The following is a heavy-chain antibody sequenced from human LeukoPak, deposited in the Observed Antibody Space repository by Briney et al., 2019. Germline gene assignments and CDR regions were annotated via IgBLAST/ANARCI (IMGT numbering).Heavy chain of an antibody. J-gene: IGHJ4*02. CDR1: GFTFSNYG. Sequence: PGGSLRLSCAASGFTFSNYGMHWVRQAPGKGLEWVAVMWYDGSNKYYADSVKGRFTISRDNSKSTLYLQMNSLTAEDTAVYYCARGGRSPPDIWGQGTLVSVSS. CDR2: MWYDGSNK. CDR3: ARGGRSPPDI. V-gene: IGHV3-33*01.